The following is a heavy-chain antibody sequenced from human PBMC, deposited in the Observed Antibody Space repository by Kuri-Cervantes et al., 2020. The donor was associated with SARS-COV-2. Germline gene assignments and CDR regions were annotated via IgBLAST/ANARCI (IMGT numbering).Heavy chain of an antibody. Sequence: GESLKISCAASGFTFSSYSMNWVRQAPGKGLEWVSSISSSSSSYIYYADSVKGRFTISRDNAKKSLYLQMNSLRAEDTAVYYCARDGSITILGVVRWYAFDIWGQGTMVTVSS. CDR3: ARDGSITILGVVRWYAFDI. CDR2: ISSSSSSYI. D-gene: IGHD3-3*01. CDR1: GFTFSSYS. J-gene: IGHJ3*02. V-gene: IGHV3-21*01.